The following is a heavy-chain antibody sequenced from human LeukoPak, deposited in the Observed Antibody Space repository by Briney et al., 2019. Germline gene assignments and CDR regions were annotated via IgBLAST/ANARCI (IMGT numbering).Heavy chain of an antibody. V-gene: IGHV6-1*01. Sequence: SQTLSLTCAISGDSLSNNDGGWDSVRQSPSRGLEWLGRTYYNSKLYNDYAVSVKSRMTINPDTSKNQFSLQLNSVTPEDTAVYYCARGWLQSGFDYWGQGSLVTVSS. CDR3: ARGWLQSGFDY. D-gene: IGHD5-24*01. CDR1: GDSLSNNDGG. CDR2: TYYNSKLYN. J-gene: IGHJ4*02.